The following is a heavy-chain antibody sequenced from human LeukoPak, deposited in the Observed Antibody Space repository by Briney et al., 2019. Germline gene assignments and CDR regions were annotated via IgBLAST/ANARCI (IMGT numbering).Heavy chain of an antibody. D-gene: IGHD2-8*02. J-gene: IGHJ4*02. V-gene: IGHV3-7*01. CDR2: IKPDGSGK. Sequence: PGGSLRLSCAASGFTFSRNWMSWVRQAPGKGLEWVANIKPDGSGKYYVDSVKGRFTISRDNAKNSLYLQMNSLRVDDTDVYYCTRDPDILLTPINCFGIRGRGTLVTVSS. CDR1: GFTFSRNW. CDR3: TRDPDILLTPINCFGI.